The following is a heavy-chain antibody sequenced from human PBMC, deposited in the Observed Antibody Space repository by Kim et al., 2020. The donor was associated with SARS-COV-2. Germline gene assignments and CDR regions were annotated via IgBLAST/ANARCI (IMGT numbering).Heavy chain of an antibody. CDR1: GGTFSSYA. V-gene: IGHV1-69*13. J-gene: IGHJ4*02. Sequence: SVKVSCKASGGTFSSYAISWVRQAPGQGLEWMGGIIPIFGTANYAQKFQGRVTITEDESTSTAYMELSSLRSEDTAVYYCARAAPNYYDSSGYLAFDHWGQGTLVTVSS. D-gene: IGHD3-22*01. CDR2: IIPIFGTA. CDR3: ARAAPNYYDSSGYLAFDH.